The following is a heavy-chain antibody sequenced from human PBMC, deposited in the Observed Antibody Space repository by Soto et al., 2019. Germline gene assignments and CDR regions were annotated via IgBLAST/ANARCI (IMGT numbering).Heavy chain of an antibody. CDR2: ISYDGSNK. V-gene: IGHV3-30*18. J-gene: IGHJ2*01. CDR1: GFTFSSYG. D-gene: IGHD1-26*01. CDR3: GKRHRDDLVGATTGGWYFDL. Sequence: QVQLVESGGGVVQPGRSLRLSCAASGFTFSSYGMHWVRQAPGKGLEWVAVISYDGSNKYYADSVKGRFTISRDNSKNTLYLQMNSLRAEDTAVYYCGKRHRDDLVGATTGGWYFDLWGRGTLVTVSS.